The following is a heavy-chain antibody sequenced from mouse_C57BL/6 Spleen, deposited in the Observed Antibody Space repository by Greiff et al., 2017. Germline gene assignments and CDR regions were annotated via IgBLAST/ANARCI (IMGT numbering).Heavy chain of an antibody. J-gene: IGHJ2*01. CDR2: IYPGDGDT. V-gene: IGHV1-80*01. Sequence: VQLQQSGAELVKPGASVKISCKASGYAFSSYWMNWVKQRPGKGLEWIGQIYPGDGDTNYNGKFKGKATLTADKSSSTAYMQLSSLTSADSSVYFCARFTTVVAHFDYWGQGTTLTVSS. CDR3: ARFTTVVAHFDY. D-gene: IGHD1-1*01. CDR1: GYAFSSYW.